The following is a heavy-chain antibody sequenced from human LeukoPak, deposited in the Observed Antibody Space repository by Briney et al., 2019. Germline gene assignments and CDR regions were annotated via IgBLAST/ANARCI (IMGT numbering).Heavy chain of an antibody. CDR2: IHHTGTT. J-gene: IGHJ3*01. Sequence: PPETLSLTCTVSGGSISTYYWSWIRQPPGKGLEWIGFIHHTGTTISNPSLKSRVTISADTSKNQFSLKLRSVTAADTAVYFCVREEDGVVDDAFDVWGPGTMVTVSS. D-gene: IGHD2-8*01. V-gene: IGHV4-59*01. CDR3: VREEDGVVDDAFDV. CDR1: GGSISTYY.